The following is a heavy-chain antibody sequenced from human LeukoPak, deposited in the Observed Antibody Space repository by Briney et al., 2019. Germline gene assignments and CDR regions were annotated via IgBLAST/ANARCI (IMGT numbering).Heavy chain of an antibody. V-gene: IGHV3-7*01. CDR2: IKQDGSEK. Sequence: PGGSLRLSCAASGFTFSSYWMSWVRRAPGKGLEWVANIKQDGSEKYYVDSVKGRFTISRDNAKNSLYLQMNSLRAEDTAVYYCARVGAAAGTGVYYYHGMDVWGQGTTVTVSS. J-gene: IGHJ6*02. CDR1: GFTFSSYW. CDR3: ARVGAAAGTGVYYYHGMDV. D-gene: IGHD6-13*01.